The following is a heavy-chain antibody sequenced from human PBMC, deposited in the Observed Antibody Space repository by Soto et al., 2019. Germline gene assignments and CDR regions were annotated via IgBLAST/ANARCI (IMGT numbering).Heavy chain of an antibody. D-gene: IGHD1-1*01. CDR2: IIPIVGKT. CDR3: ARGGTGTSTGMDY. CDR1: GDTFNNYV. V-gene: IGHV1-69*04. Sequence: QVQLVQSGAEVRKPGSSVTVSCETSGDTFNNYVINWVRQAPGQGPEWMGRIIPIVGKTIYAQRFQGRVTITGDKATTTVYLDLSSLRIDDTAVYFCARGGTGTSTGMDYWGQGSLLTVSS. J-gene: IGHJ4*02.